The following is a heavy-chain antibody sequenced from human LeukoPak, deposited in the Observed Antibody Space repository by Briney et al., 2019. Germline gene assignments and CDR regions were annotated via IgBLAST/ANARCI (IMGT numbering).Heavy chain of an antibody. V-gene: IGHV1-8*01. CDR3: ARARRAVAGQYYFDY. CDR2: MNPNSGNT. J-gene: IGHJ4*02. CDR1: GYTFTSYD. D-gene: IGHD6-19*01. Sequence: ASVKVSCKASGYTFTSYDINWVRQATGQGLEWMGWMNPNSGNTGYAQKIQGRVTMTRNTSISTAYMELSSLRSEDTAVYYCARARRAVAGQYYFDYWGQGTLVTVSS.